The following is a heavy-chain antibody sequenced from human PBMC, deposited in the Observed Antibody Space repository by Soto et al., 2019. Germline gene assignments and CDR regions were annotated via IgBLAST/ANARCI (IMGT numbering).Heavy chain of an antibody. D-gene: IGHD5-12*01. J-gene: IGHJ5*02. CDR3: ARGPESEGYVDL. CDR2: TILQFGTP. CDR1: GGTFRSHA. Sequence: QVQLVQSGAEVKKPGSSVKVSCKASGGTFRSHAVIWLRQAPGQVIEWMGGTILQFGTPNYAQKIQGRLTISADEEMTTVYRELSSLRSEDTAVYYCARGPESEGYVDLGGQGNLVTASS. V-gene: IGHV1-69*12.